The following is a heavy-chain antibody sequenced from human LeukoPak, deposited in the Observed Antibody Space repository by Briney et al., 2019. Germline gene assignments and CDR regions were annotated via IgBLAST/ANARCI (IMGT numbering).Heavy chain of an antibody. D-gene: IGHD3-22*01. Sequence: PGGSLRLSCAASGFTVSSNYMSWVRQAPGKGLEWVSVIYSGGSTYYADSVKGRFTISRDNSKNTLYLQMNSLRAEDTAVYYCARAHSSGYYYADFDYWGQGTLVTVSS. CDR1: GFTVSSNY. V-gene: IGHV3-66*01. J-gene: IGHJ4*02. CDR3: ARAHSSGYYYADFDY. CDR2: IYSGGST.